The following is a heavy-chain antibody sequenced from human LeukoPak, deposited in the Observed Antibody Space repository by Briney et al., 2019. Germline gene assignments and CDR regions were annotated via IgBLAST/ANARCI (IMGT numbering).Heavy chain of an antibody. CDR1: GGSIRSSRPY. D-gene: IGHD2-8*01. J-gene: IGHJ4*02. V-gene: IGHV4-39*01. Sequence: SETLSLTCAVSGGSIRSSRPYWGWIRQPPGQGFEWIATISSSGKAYYYPSLMSRVTLSLDTSKTQCSLDVTSVTAGDSGLFYCGRFKGVPGFDCWGRGSLVIVS. CDR2: ISSSGKA. CDR3: GRFKGVPGFDC.